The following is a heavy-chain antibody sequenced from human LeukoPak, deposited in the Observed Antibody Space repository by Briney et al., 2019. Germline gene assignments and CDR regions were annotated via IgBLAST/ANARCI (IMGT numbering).Heavy chain of an antibody. CDR2: MYHSGST. CDR3: ARNVTMVLPGQGAFDI. J-gene: IGHJ3*02. V-gene: IGHV4-38-2*01. CDR1: GDSINSGHY. D-gene: IGHD4/OR15-4a*01. Sequence: ETLSLTCGVSGDSINSGHYWGWIRQPPGKGLEWIGSMYHSGSTYYNPSLKSRVTISIDTSKNQFSLKLRSVTAADTAVYFCARNVTMVLPGQGAFDIWGQGTMVTVSS.